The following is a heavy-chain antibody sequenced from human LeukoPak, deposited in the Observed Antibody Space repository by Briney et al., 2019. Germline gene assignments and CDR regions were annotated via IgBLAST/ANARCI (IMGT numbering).Heavy chain of an antibody. CDR2: INYSGST. J-gene: IGHJ4*02. D-gene: IGHD5-24*01. CDR1: GGSFSGYY. Sequence: SETLSLTCALYGGSFSGYYWSWIRQPPGKGLEWIGEINYSGSTNYNPSLKSRVTISVETSKNQFCLRVSSVTAADTAVYYCARVHRDGYNYRDYWGQGTLVTVSS. CDR3: ARVHRDGYNYRDY. V-gene: IGHV4-34*01.